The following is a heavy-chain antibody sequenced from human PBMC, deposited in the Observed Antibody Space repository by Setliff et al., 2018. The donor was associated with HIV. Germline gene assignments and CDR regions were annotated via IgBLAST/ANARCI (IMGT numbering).Heavy chain of an antibody. J-gene: IGHJ4*02. D-gene: IGHD1-26*01. CDR2: INHSGST. CDR3: ARGHGVYSGSYLAVYFDY. Sequence: SETLSLTCAVYGGSFSGYYWSWIRQPPGKGLEWIGEINHSGSTNYKPSLKSRVTISVDMSKNQVSLKVISVTAADTAVYYCARGHGVYSGSYLAVYFDYWGQGTLVTVSS. CDR1: GGSFSGYY. V-gene: IGHV4-34*01.